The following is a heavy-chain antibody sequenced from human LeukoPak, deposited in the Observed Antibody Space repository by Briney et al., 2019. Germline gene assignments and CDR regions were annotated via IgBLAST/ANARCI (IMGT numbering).Heavy chain of an antibody. CDR3: AKEGAVGASRFDY. CDR1: GYSFSNYG. D-gene: IGHD1-26*01. Sequence: ASVKVSCKASGYSFSNYGFSWVRQAPGQGLEWRGWISAYNGNTKSAQKLQGRVSMATDTSTSTAYMELRNLTSDDTAVYYCAKEGAVGASRFDYWGQGTLVTVSS. CDR2: ISAYNGNT. V-gene: IGHV1-18*01. J-gene: IGHJ4*02.